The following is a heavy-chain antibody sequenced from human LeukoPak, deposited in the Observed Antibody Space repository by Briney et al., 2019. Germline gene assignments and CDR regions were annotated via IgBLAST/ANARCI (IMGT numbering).Heavy chain of an antibody. Sequence: SETLSLTCTVSGGSISSSSYYWGWLRQPPGKGLEWIGHIYYSGSTNFNPSLKSRVTLSLDTSKNQFSLKLISVTAADTAVYYCARGAGKYYFHGMDVWGQGTTVTVSS. J-gene: IGHJ6*02. V-gene: IGHV4-61*05. CDR3: ARGAGKYYFHGMDV. CDR2: IYYSGST. CDR1: GGSISSSSYY.